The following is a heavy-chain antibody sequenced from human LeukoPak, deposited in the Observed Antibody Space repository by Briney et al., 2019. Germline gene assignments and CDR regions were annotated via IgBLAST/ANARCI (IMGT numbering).Heavy chain of an antibody. V-gene: IGHV3-23*01. Sequence: GGSLRLSCAASGFTFITYAMSWVRQAPGKGLEWVSAISASGGTTYYADSVKGRFTISRDNSKNTLYLRMNSLRAEDTAVYYCAKGDSGSYSEYHFDYWGQGTLVTVSS. CDR1: GFTFITYA. D-gene: IGHD1-26*01. CDR3: AKGDSGSYSEYHFDY. J-gene: IGHJ4*02. CDR2: ISASGGTT.